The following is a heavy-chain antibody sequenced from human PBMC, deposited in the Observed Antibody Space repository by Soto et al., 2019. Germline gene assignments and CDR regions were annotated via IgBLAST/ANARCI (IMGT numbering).Heavy chain of an antibody. CDR1: GGSISSGGYY. V-gene: IGHV4-31*03. CDR3: ARFWYGGNSLAFDI. D-gene: IGHD2-21*02. CDR2: IYYSGST. J-gene: IGHJ3*02. Sequence: QVQLQESGPGLVKPSQTLSLTCTVSGGSISSGGYYWSWIRQHPGKGLEGIGYIYYSGSTYYNPSLKSRVTISVDTSKNQFSLKLSSVTAADTAVYYCARFWYGGNSLAFDICGQGTMVTVSS.